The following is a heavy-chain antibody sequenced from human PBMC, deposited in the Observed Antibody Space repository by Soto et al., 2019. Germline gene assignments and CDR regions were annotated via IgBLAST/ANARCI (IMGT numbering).Heavy chain of an antibody. CDR1: GASITTYY. CDR3: ARRLFGSRWPLAS. Sequence: SETLSLTCDVSGASITTYYWSWIRQAPGKGLEWIGNVYHTGSTDYNSSLRSRVTISVDTSKNQFSLNMNSVTAADTAVYYCARRLFGSRWPLASCGQGSLVPVSS. CDR2: VYHTGST. D-gene: IGHD2-21*01. V-gene: IGHV4-59*13. J-gene: IGHJ1*01.